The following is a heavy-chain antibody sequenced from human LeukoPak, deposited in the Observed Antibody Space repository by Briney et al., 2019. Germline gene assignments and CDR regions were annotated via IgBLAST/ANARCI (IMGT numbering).Heavy chain of an antibody. J-gene: IGHJ5*02. D-gene: IGHD5-12*01. CDR3: AREGATYWFDP. CDR2: INPSGDGT. CDR1: GYTFTNYF. V-gene: IGHV1-46*01. Sequence: ASVKVSCKASGYTFTNYFMHWVRQAPGQGLEWMGIINPSGDGTNYAQKFQGRVTMTRDTSTSTVYMELRSLISEDTAVYYCAREGATYWFDPWGQGTLVIVSS.